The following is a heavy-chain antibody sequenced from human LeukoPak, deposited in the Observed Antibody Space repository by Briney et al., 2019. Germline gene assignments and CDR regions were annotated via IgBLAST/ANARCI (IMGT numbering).Heavy chain of an antibody. CDR2: IIPIFGIA. CDR3: ARMDTPMVNAFDI. J-gene: IGHJ3*02. Sequence: SVKVSCKASRGTFSSYAISWVRQAPGQGLEWVGGIIPIFGIANYAQKFQGRVTITADEYTSTAYMELSSLRAEDTAVYYCARMDTPMVNAFDIWGQGTMVTVSS. V-gene: IGHV1-69*13. CDR1: RGTFSSYA. D-gene: IGHD5-18*01.